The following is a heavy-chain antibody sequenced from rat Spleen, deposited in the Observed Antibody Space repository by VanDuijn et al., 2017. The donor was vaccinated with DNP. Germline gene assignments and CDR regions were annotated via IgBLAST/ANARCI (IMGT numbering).Heavy chain of an antibody. Sequence: EVQLVESGGGLVQPGRSLKLSCAASGFTFNNYWMTWIRQAPGKGLEWVASITNTGGTTYYRDSVKGRFTISRDNAQSTLYLQMDSLRSEDTATYYCARIAAAFDYWGQGTLVTVSS. CDR1: GFTFNNYW. J-gene: IGHJ3*01. V-gene: IGHV5-31*01. CDR2: ITNTGGTT. CDR3: ARIAAAFDY. D-gene: IGHD1-2*01.